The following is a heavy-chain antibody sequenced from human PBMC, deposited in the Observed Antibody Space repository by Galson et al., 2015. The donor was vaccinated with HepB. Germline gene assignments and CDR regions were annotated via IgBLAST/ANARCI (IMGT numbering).Heavy chain of an antibody. V-gene: IGHV3-7*03. D-gene: IGHD6-19*01. CDR2: IKQDGSQK. CDR3: ARASTGWYGGNY. J-gene: IGHJ4*02. CDR1: GITFSSYW. Sequence: SLRLSCAASGITFSSYWMSWVRQAPGKGLEWVANIKQDGSQKNYVDSVKGRFTISRDNAKNSLYLQMNSLRAEDTAVYYCARASTGWYGGNYWGQGALVTVSS.